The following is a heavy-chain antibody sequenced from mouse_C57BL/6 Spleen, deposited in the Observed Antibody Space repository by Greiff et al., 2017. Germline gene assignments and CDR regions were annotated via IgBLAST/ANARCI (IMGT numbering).Heavy chain of an antibody. V-gene: IGHV5-6*01. Sequence: EVKLQESGGDLVKPGGSLKLSCAASGFTFSSYGMSWVRQTPDKRLEWVATISSGGSYTYYPDSVKGRFTISRDNAKNTLYLQMSSLKSEDTAMYYCARHDGGYFDVWGTGTTVTVSS. CDR2: ISSGGSYT. CDR1: GFTFSSYG. J-gene: IGHJ1*03. CDR3: ARHDGGYFDV.